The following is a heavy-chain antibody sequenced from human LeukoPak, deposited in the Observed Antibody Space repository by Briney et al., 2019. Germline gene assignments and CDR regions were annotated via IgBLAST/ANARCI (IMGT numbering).Heavy chain of an antibody. CDR3: AKGSYCGGDCYFMDY. J-gene: IGHJ4*02. CDR1: GFTFSSYG. CDR2: ISYDGSNK. Sequence: GGSLRLSCAASGFTFSSYGMHWVRQAPGKGLEWVAVISYDGSNKYYADSVKGRFTISRDNSKNTLYLQMNSLRAEDTAVYCCAKGSYCGGDCYFMDYWGQGTLVTVSS. D-gene: IGHD2-21*02. V-gene: IGHV3-30*18.